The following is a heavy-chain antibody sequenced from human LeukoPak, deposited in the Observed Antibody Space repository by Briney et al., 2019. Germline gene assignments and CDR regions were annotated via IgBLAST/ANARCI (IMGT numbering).Heavy chain of an antibody. J-gene: IGHJ4*02. CDR3: XXXXSGYEGATQD. Sequence: GGSLRLSCAASGFTFSSYAMHWVRQAPGKGLEWVAVISYDGSNKYYADSVKGRFTISRDNSKNTLYLQMNSLRAEDTAVYYCXXXXSGYEGATQDWGQGTLVTVSS. D-gene: IGHD5-12*01. CDR1: GFTFSSYA. V-gene: IGHV3-30-3*01. CDR2: ISYDGSNK.